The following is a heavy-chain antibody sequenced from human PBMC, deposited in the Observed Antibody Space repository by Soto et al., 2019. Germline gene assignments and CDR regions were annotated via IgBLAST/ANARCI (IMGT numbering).Heavy chain of an antibody. CDR2: IIPIFGTA. CDR3: ASENQAYGSGSYYNGHFDY. V-gene: IGHV1-69*13. J-gene: IGHJ4*02. D-gene: IGHD3-10*01. CDR1: GGTFSSYA. Sequence: SVKVSCKASGGTFSSYAISWVRQAPGQGLEWMGGIIPIFGTANYAQKFQGRVTITADESTSTAYMELSSLRSEDTAVYYCASENQAYGSGSYYNGHFDYWGQGTLVTVSS.